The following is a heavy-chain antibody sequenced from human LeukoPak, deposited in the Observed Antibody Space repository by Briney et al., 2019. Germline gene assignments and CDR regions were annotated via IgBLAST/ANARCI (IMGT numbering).Heavy chain of an antibody. V-gene: IGHV6-1*01. Sequence: SPTLSLTCAISGDSVSSNSAAWNWIRQSPSRGLEWLGRTYYRSKWYNDYAVSVKSRITINPDTSKNPFSLQLNSVTPEDTAVYYCARDAEKRYSSSWYPYNWFDPWGQGTLVTVSS. CDR2: TYYRSKWYN. J-gene: IGHJ5*02. CDR3: ARDAEKRYSSSWYPYNWFDP. D-gene: IGHD6-13*01. CDR1: GDSVSSNSAA.